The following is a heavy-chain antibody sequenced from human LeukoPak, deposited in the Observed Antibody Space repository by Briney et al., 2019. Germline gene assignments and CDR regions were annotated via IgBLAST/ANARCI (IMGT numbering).Heavy chain of an antibody. CDR3: AKFHRSYYYYMDV. CDR2: IRYDGSNK. Sequence: PGGSLRLSCAASGFTFSSYGMHWVRQAPGKGLEWVAFIRYDGSNKYYADSVKGRFTISRDNSKNTLYLQMNSLRAEDTAVYYCAKFHRSYYYYMDVWGKGTTVTISS. V-gene: IGHV3-30*02. J-gene: IGHJ6*03. CDR1: GFTFSSYG.